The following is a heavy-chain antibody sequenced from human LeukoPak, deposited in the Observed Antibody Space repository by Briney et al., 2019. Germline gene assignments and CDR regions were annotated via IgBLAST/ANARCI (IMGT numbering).Heavy chain of an antibody. V-gene: IGHV1-69*04. J-gene: IGHJ5*02. CDR1: GGTFSSYA. CDR3: ARTYYYGSGSYQLQNWFDP. Sequence: SVRVSCKASGGTFSSYAISWVRQAPGQGLEWMGRIIPILGIANYAQKFQGRVTITADKSTSTAYMELSSLRSEDTAVYYCARTYYYGSGSYQLQNWFDPWGQGTLVTVSS. D-gene: IGHD3-10*01. CDR2: IIPILGIA.